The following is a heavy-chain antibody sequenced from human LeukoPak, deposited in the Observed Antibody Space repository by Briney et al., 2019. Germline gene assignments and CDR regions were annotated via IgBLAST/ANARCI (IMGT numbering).Heavy chain of an antibody. CDR1: GGSISSYY. CDR3: ARGASYSSSWYHYYYYMDV. J-gene: IGHJ6*03. Sequence: PSETLSLTCTVSGGSISSYYWSWLRQPPGKGLEWIGYIYYSGSTNYNPSLKSRVTISVDTSKNQFSLKLSSVTAADTAVYYCARGASYSSSWYHYYYYMDVWGKGTTVTVSS. CDR2: IYYSGST. V-gene: IGHV4-59*01. D-gene: IGHD6-13*01.